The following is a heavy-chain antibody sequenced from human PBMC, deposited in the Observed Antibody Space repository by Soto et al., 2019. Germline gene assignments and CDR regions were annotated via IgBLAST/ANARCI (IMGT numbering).Heavy chain of an antibody. CDR2: INTDGSST. V-gene: IGHV3-74*01. CDR3: ARSPGVYYID. CDR1: GFSFGSYW. Sequence: EAQLVESGGGLVQPGGSLRLSCADSGFSFGSYWMHWVRQGPGKGLVWVARINTDGSSTNYADSVKGRFTISRDNAKNTLYLQMNSLRAEDTAVYYCARSPGVYYIDWGQGTMVTVSS. J-gene: IGHJ3*01. D-gene: IGHD2-8*01.